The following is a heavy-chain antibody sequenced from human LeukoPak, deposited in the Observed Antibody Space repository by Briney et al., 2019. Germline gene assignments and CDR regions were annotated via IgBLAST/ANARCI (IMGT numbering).Heavy chain of an antibody. Sequence: SETLSLTCTVSGGSINNYYWSRIRQPPGKGLEWIGFIYYTGSTNYNPSLKSRITISVDTSKTQFSLRLSSVTAADTAVYYCARAGYSHGTGYYFDYWGQGTLVTVSS. CDR2: IYYTGST. CDR1: GGSINNYY. V-gene: IGHV4-59*01. CDR3: ARAGYSHGTGYYFDY. D-gene: IGHD3-9*01. J-gene: IGHJ4*02.